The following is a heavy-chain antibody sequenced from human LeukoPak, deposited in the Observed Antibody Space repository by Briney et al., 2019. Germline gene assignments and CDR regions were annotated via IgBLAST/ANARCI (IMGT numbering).Heavy chain of an antibody. CDR2: INPNSGDT. CDR3: AGEYCSGGSCRQGFDY. J-gene: IGHJ4*02. V-gene: IGHV1-2*02. D-gene: IGHD2-15*01. Sequence: ASVKLSCKASGYTFTDYYMHWVRQAPGQGLEWMGWINPNSGDTNHAQNFQGRVTLTRDTSISTAYVELSSLRSDDSAVYYCAGEYCSGGSCRQGFDYWGQGTLVTVSS. CDR1: GYTFTDYY.